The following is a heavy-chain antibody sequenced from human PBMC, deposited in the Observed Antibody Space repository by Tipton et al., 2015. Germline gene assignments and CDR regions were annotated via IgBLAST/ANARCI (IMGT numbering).Heavy chain of an antibody. D-gene: IGHD3-16*01. J-gene: IGHJ6*02. CDR2: IYPGDSDT. Sequence: QSGAEVKQTGESLKISCKGCGYSFSTHWIGWVRQMPGKGLERMRIIYPGDSDTRYSPSFESQVTISADKSSSTAFLQRSSLTASDSAIYFCARALNAWGILSYYYYGLDVWGQGTTVTVSS. V-gene: IGHV5-51*03. CDR1: GYSFSTHW. CDR3: ARALNAWGILSYYYYGLDV.